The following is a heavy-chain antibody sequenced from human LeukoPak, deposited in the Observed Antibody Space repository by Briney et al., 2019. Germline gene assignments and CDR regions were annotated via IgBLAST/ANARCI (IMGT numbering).Heavy chain of an antibody. V-gene: IGHV3-66*01. CDR1: RFTVTSNY. CDR3: AREVPFGY. J-gene: IGHJ4*02. CDR2: IYSGGST. Sequence: AGSLRLFCGASRFTVTSNYMSWFLQAPGEGLEWVSVIYSGGSTYYADSVKGRFTISRDNSKNTLYLQMNSLRAEDTAVYYWAREVPFGYWGQGTLVTVSS.